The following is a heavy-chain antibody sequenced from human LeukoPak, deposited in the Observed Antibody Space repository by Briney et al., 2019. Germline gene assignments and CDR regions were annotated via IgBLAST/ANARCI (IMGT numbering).Heavy chain of an antibody. J-gene: IGHJ3*02. CDR3: ASAGDSSGYYYFSAFDI. Sequence: GESLKISCKASGYRFTNCWIGWVRQMPGKGLEWMGVIYPDDSDTTYSPSFQGQVTISADKSISTAYLQWSSLKASDTAMYYCASAGDSSGYYYFSAFDIWGQGKMVTVSS. D-gene: IGHD3-22*01. CDR2: IYPDDSDT. CDR1: GYRFTNCW. V-gene: IGHV5-51*01.